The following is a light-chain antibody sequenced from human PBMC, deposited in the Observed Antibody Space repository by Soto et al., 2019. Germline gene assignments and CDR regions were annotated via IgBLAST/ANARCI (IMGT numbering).Light chain of an antibody. CDR3: ASYTRTTTLV. Sequence: QSALTQPRSVSGSPGQSVTISCTGTSSDVGDYNYVSWYQQHPGKAPKLMIYDVNNRPSGISYRFSGSKSGNTASLTISGLQAEDEADYYCASYTRTTTLVFGGGTKLTVL. V-gene: IGLV2-14*01. CDR2: DVN. J-gene: IGLJ2*01. CDR1: SSDVGDYNY.